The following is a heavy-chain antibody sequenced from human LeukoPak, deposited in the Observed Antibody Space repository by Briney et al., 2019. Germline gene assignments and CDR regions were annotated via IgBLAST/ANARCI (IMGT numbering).Heavy chain of an antibody. CDR2: IYYSGST. J-gene: IGHJ2*01. V-gene: IGHV4-39*01. CDR3: ARHFRNSGSHWYFDL. D-gene: IGHD1-26*01. Sequence: PSETLSLTCTVSGGSISSGSYYWGWIRQPPGKGLEWIGSIYYSGSTYYNPSLKSRVTISVDTSKNQFSLKLSSVTAADTAVYYCARHFRNSGSHWYFDLWGRGTLVTVSS. CDR1: GGSISSGSYY.